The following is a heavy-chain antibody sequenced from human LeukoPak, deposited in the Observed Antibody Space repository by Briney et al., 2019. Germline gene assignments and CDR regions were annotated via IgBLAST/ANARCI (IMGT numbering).Heavy chain of an antibody. J-gene: IGHJ4*02. Sequence: GGSLRLSCAASGFTFDDYGMSWVRQAPGKGLEWVSGINWNGGSTGYADSVKGRFTISRDNAKNSLYLQMNSLSAEDTALYYCARVDSSGYYQKLDYWGQGTLVTVSS. CDR2: INWNGGST. CDR3: ARVDSSGYYQKLDY. V-gene: IGHV3-20*04. D-gene: IGHD3-22*01. CDR1: GFTFDDYG.